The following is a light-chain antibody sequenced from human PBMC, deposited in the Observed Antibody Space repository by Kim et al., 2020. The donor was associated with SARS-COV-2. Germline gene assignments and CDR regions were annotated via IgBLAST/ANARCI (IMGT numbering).Light chain of an antibody. CDR3: QVWDSSTGV. J-gene: IGLJ3*02. CDR1: NIGTKN. CDR2: KDT. V-gene: IGLV3-9*01. Sequence: SYELTQPPSVSVAPGQTARITCGGNNIGTKNVHWYQQKPGQAPVLVMYKDTNRPSGIPERFSGSNSGNTATLTISRAQAGDEADYYCQVWDSSTGVFGGGTQLTVL.